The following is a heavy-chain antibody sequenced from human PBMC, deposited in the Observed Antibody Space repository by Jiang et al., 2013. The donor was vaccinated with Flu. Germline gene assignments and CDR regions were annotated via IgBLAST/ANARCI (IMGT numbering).Heavy chain of an antibody. CDR2: IDWDDDK. V-gene: IGHV2-70*01. CDR1: GFSLSTSGMC. D-gene: IGHD1-26*01. Sequence: TLTLTCTFSGFSLSTSGMCVSWIRQPPGKALEWLALIDWDDDKYYSTSLKTRLTISKDTSKNQVVLTMTNMDPVDTATYYCARTIVGAIGSRTFDYWGQGTLVTVSS. J-gene: IGHJ4*02. CDR3: ARTIVGAIGSRTFDY.